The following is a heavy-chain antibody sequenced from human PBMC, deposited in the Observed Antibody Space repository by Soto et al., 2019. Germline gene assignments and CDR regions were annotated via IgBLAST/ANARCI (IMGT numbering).Heavy chain of an antibody. J-gene: IGHJ5*02. CDR1: GYTFTSYG. CDR2: ISAYNGNT. V-gene: IGHV1-18*04. Sequence: QVQLVQSGAEVKKPGASVKVSCKASGYTFTSYGISWVRQAPGQGLEWMGWISAYNGNTNYAQKLQGRVTMTTDTSTSTAYMELRSPRSDDTAVYYCAREAPPVWFGELPQPYNWFDPWGQGTLVTVSS. CDR3: AREAPPVWFGELPQPYNWFDP. D-gene: IGHD3-10*01.